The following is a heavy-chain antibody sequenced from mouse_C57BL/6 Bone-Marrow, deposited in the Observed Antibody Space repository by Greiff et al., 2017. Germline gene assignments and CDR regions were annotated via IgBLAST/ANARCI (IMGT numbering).Heavy chain of an antibody. D-gene: IGHD2-12*01. J-gene: IGHJ3*01. Sequence: QVQLKESGAELAKPGASVKLSCKASGYTFTSYWMHWVKQRPGQGLEWIGYINPSSGYTHSHQKFKDKATLTADKSSSTAYMQLSSLTYEDSAVYYCAKEEVYYSGGFAYWGQGTLVTVSA. CDR1: GYTFTSYW. CDR3: AKEEVYYSGGFAY. CDR2: INPSSGYT. V-gene: IGHV1-7*01.